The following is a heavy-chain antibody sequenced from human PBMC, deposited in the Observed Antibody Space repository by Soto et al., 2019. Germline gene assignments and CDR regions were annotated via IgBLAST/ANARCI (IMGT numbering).Heavy chain of an antibody. V-gene: IGHV1-46*01. D-gene: IGHD6-19*01. CDR2: INPSGGST. CDR3: ARDLIAVAGTSYDYYYYGMDV. J-gene: IGHJ6*02. Sequence: ASGYTFTSYYMHWVRQAPGQGLEWMGIINPSGGSTSYAQKFQGRVTMTRDTSTSTVYMELSSLRSEDTAVYYCARDLIAVAGTSYDYYYYGMDVWGQGTTVTVSS. CDR1: GYTFTSYY.